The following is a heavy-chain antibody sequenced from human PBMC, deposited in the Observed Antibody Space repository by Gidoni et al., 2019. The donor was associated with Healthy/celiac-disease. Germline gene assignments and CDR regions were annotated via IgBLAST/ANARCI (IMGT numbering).Heavy chain of an antibody. J-gene: IGHJ4*02. CDR2: IYSGGST. D-gene: IGHD3-16*02. CDR1: GFTVSSNY. V-gene: IGHV3-53*02. Sequence: EVQLVETGGGLIQPGGSLRLSCAASGFTVSSNYMSWVRQAPGKGLEWVSVIYSGGSTYYADSVKGRFTISRDNSKNTLYLQMNSLRAEDTAVYYCQAHYVWGSYREYNFDYWGQGTLVTVSS. CDR3: QAHYVWGSYREYNFDY.